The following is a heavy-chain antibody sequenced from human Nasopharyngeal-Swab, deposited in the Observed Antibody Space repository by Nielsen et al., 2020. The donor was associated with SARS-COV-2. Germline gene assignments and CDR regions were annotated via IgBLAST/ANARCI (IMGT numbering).Heavy chain of an antibody. CDR3: ARLGRYYDTLSGYARHFDY. CDR2: IDYSGST. CDR1: GDSISSGKDY. Sequence: SETLSLTCTVSGDSISSGKDYWNWIRQTPGRGLEWIGYIDYSGSTDHNPSLKSRVTISVDTSKNQSSLKVNSVTAADTAVYYCARLGRYYDTLSGYARHFDYWGQGILVTVSS. J-gene: IGHJ4*02. D-gene: IGHD3-9*01. V-gene: IGHV4-30-4*01.